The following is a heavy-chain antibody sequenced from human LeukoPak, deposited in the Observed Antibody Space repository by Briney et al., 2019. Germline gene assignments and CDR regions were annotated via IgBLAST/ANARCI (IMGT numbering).Heavy chain of an antibody. V-gene: IGHV4-34*01. Sequence: SETLSLTCAVYGGSFSGYYWSWIRQPPGKGLEWIGEINHSGSTNYNPSLKSRVTISVDTSKNQFSLKLSSVTAADTAVYYCARAVRRAPTYRYFDLWGRGTLVTVSS. D-gene: IGHD6-6*01. CDR3: ARAVRRAPTYRYFDL. CDR2: INHSGST. J-gene: IGHJ2*01. CDR1: GGSFSGYY.